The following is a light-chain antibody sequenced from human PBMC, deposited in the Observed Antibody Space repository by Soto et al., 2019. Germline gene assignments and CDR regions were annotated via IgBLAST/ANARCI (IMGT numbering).Light chain of an antibody. Sequence: AIQLTQSPSSLSASVGDRVTITCRASQGISSALAWYQHKPGRAPRLLIYDASSLQSGVSSRFSGSGSGTDFTLTISSLQPEDFATYYCQQFQSYALTFGGGTKVDIK. V-gene: IGKV1-13*02. J-gene: IGKJ4*01. CDR2: DAS. CDR3: QQFQSYALT. CDR1: QGISSA.